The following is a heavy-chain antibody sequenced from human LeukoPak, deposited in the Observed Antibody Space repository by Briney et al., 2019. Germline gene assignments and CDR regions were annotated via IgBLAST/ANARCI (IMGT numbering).Heavy chain of an antibody. D-gene: IGHD5-18*01. V-gene: IGHV3-43*02. Sequence: GGSLRLSCAASGFTFDDYAMHWVRQAPGKGLEWVSLISGDGGSTYYADSVKGRFTISRDNSKNSLYLQMNRLRTEDTALYYCAKDGYSYGYGLGYFDYWGQGTLVTVSS. CDR3: AKDGYSYGYGLGYFDY. CDR2: ISGDGGST. J-gene: IGHJ4*02. CDR1: GFTFDDYA.